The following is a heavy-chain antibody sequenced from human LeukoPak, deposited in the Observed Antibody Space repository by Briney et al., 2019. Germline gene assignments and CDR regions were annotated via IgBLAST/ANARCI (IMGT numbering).Heavy chain of an antibody. CDR1: GGSFSDYY. CDR2: INHSGST. D-gene: IGHD5-18*01. Sequence: SETLSLTCAVYGGSFSDYYWSWIRQPPGKGLEWIGEINHSGSTNYNPSLKSRVTISVDTSKNQFSLKLSSVTAADTAVYYCARTTNGYSYGSFFDYWGQGTLVTVSS. J-gene: IGHJ4*02. CDR3: ARTTNGYSYGSFFDY. V-gene: IGHV4-34*01.